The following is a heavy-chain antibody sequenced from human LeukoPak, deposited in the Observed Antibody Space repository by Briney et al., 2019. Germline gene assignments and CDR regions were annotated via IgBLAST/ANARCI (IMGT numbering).Heavy chain of an antibody. J-gene: IGHJ5*02. V-gene: IGHV4-59*01. D-gene: IGHD3-10*01. CDR1: GGSISSYY. CDR3: ARDRGLFRASLEYWFDP. Sequence: PSETVSLTCTVYGGSISSYYWSWFRQPPGKGLEWIGYIYYSGSTNYNPSLKSRVTISVDTSKNQFSLKLSSVTAADTAVYYCARDRGLFRASLEYWFDPWGQGTLVTVSS. CDR2: IYYSGST.